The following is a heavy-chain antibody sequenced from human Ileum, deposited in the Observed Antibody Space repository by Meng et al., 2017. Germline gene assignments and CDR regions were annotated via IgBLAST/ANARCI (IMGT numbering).Heavy chain of an antibody. CDR2: INNSGSN. J-gene: IGHJ5*02. CDR3: ARGGPWFDP. Sequence: QVHLKQLGAGLLNHYATVTLHCAVYGGSSSGYHWSWIRQPPGKGLEWIGEINNSGSNNYNPSLKSLVTISVDTSKNQFSLKLSSVTAADTAVYYCARGGPWFDPWGQGTLVPVSS. CDR1: GGSSSGYH. V-gene: IGHV4-34*01.